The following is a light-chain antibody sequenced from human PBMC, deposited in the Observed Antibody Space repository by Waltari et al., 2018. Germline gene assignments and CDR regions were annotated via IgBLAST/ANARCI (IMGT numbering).Light chain of an antibody. Sequence: QSVFTPPPSVSAAPGQRVTISCSGGHSNIGNHYVSWYRQFPGTAPKLLIYEDSERPSGVPGRFSGSKSGTSATLDITGLQAGDEADYYCGTWDSSLSGAVFGGGTHLTVL. CDR3: GTWDSSLSGAV. V-gene: IGLV1-51*02. J-gene: IGLJ7*01. CDR1: HSNIGNHY. CDR2: EDS.